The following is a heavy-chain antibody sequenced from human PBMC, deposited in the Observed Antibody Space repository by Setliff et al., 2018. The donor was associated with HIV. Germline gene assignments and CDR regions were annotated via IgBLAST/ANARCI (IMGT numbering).Heavy chain of an antibody. D-gene: IGHD3-22*01. V-gene: IGHV5-51*01. CDR1: CYIFTHYW. Sequence: GESLKISCETSCYIFTHYWIGWVRQMPGKGLECMGIIYPNDFDTKYSPSFQGQVTISADRSTNSAYLEWSSLKGSDTAMYYCAKAGRGIYYTCGYYYDGFDVWGQGTMVTVSS. CDR3: AKAGRGIYYTCGYYYDGFDV. J-gene: IGHJ3*01. CDR2: IYPNDFDT.